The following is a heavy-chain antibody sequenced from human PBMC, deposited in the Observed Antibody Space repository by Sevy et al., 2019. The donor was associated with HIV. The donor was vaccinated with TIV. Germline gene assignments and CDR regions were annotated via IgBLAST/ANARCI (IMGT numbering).Heavy chain of an antibody. CDR3: ARVTTYDFWSGDSNFDY. Sequence: ASVKVSCKASGYTFTDFYIHWVRQVPGQGLEWMGWINPNTGGTDYAQKFQGRVTMTRDTSISTAYMELSRLRSDDTAVYYCARVTTYDFWSGDSNFDYWGQGTLVTVSS. V-gene: IGHV1-2*02. J-gene: IGHJ4*02. D-gene: IGHD3-3*01. CDR2: INPNTGGT. CDR1: GYTFTDFY.